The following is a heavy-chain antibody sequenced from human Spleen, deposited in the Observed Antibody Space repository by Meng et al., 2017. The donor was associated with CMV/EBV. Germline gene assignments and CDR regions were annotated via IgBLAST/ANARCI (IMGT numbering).Heavy chain of an antibody. D-gene: IGHD6-25*01. CDR3: AREYSSGAYYYYYYGMDF. CDR2: MNPNSGNT. CDR1: GYTFTSYD. J-gene: IGHJ6*02. Sequence: ASVKVSCKASGYTFTSYDINWVRQATGQGLEWMGWMNPNSGNTGYAQKFQGRVTITRNTSISTAYMELSRLRSDDTAVYYCAREYSSGAYYYYYYGMDFWGQGTTVTVSS. V-gene: IGHV1-8*03.